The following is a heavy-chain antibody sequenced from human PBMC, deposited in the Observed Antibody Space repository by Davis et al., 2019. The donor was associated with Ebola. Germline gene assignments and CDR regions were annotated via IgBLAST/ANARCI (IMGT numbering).Heavy chain of an antibody. CDR1: GFTFSSYA. D-gene: IGHD3-10*01. Sequence: GESLKISCAASGFTFSSYAMNWVRQAPGKGLEWVSYISSSGSTIYYADSVKGRFTISRDNAKNSLYLQMNSLRAEDTAVYYCARGRDYGSGSYYYDYWGQGTLVTVSS. CDR2: ISSSGSTI. CDR3: ARGRDYGSGSYYYDY. J-gene: IGHJ4*02. V-gene: IGHV3-48*03.